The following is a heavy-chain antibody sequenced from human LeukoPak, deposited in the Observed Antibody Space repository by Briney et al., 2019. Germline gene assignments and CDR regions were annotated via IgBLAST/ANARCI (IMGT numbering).Heavy chain of an antibody. CDR2: IKSKTDGEAT. CDR3: TTGDVPPRDY. Sequence: GGSLRLSCAASGFTFINAWMSWVRQAPGKGLEWVVRIKSKTDGEATDYAAPVKGRFTISRDDSKNTLYLQMNSLKTEDTAVYYCTTGDVPPRDYWGQGTLVTVSS. CDR1: GFTFINAW. J-gene: IGHJ4*02. V-gene: IGHV3-15*01. D-gene: IGHD2-2*01.